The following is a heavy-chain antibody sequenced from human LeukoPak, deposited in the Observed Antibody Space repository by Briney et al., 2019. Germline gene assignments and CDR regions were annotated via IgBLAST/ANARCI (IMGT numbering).Heavy chain of an antibody. Sequence: PGRSLRLSCAASGFTFSSYAMHWVRQAPGKGLEWVAVISYDGSNKYYADSVKGRFTISRDNSKNTLYLQMNSLRAEDTAVYYCARTETDTAMDYYFGYWGQGTLVTVSS. CDR1: GFTFSSYA. J-gene: IGHJ4*02. CDR3: ARTETDTAMDYYFGY. D-gene: IGHD5-18*01. CDR2: ISYDGSNK. V-gene: IGHV3-30*04.